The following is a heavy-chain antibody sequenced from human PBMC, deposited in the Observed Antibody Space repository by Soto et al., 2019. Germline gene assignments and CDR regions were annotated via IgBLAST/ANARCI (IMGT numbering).Heavy chain of an antibody. CDR1: GYTFTGYY. CDR3: ARGPHAVLAGTGAPNFDY. V-gene: IGHV1-2*04. Sequence: ASVKVSCKASGYTFTGYYMHWVRQAPGQGLEWMGWINPNSGGTNYAQKFQGWVTMTRDTSISTAYMELSRLRSDDTAVYYCARGPHAVLAGTGAPNFDYWGQGTLVTVSS. D-gene: IGHD6-19*01. CDR2: INPNSGGT. J-gene: IGHJ4*02.